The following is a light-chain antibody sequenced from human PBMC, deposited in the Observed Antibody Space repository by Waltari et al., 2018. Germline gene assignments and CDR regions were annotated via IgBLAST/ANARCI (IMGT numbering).Light chain of an antibody. V-gene: IGLV2-14*03. CDR2: DVS. J-gene: IGLJ2*01. Sequence: SALTQPASVSGSAGQSIAISCSGTNSDIGRYNYVSWYQQHPGNAPRLIIYDVSRWPSGVSNRFIGSKSGITASLAISGLQAEDEGDYFCASYTSSNTVIFGGGTRVTVL. CDR3: ASYTSSNTVI. CDR1: NSDIGRYNY.